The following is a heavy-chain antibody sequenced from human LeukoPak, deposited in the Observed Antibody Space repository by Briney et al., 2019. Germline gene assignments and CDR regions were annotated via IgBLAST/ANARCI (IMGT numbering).Heavy chain of an antibody. CDR1: GGSISSSSYY. V-gene: IGHV4-39*01. CDR3: ARHEGSGSYYNDY. D-gene: IGHD3-10*01. CDR2: IYYSGST. J-gene: IGHJ4*02. Sequence: SETLSLTCTVSGGSISSSSYYWGWIRQPPGKGLEWIGSIYYSGSTYYNPSLKSRVTVSVDTSKNQFSLKLSSVTAADAAVYYCARHEGSGSYYNDYWGQGTLVIVSS.